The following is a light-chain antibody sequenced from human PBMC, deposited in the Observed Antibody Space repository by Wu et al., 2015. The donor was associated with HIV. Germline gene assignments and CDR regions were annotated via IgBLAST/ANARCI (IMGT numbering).Light chain of an antibody. CDR3: QQIYSTPKT. CDR1: QSISSY. J-gene: IGKJ1*01. Sequence: DIQMTQSLSSLSASVGDRVTITCRASQSISSYLHWYQQKPGKAPNLVIYAASSLQSGVPSRFSGSGSGTDFTLTISSLQPEDFATYYCQQIYSTPKTFGQGTKVEMK. V-gene: IGKV1-39*01. CDR2: AAS.